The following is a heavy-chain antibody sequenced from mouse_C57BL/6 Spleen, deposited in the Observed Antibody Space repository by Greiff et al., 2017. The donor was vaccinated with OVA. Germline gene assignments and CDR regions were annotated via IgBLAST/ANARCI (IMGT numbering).Heavy chain of an antibody. CDR2: IRNKANGYTT. CDR3: ASSYGNYRYFDV. D-gene: IGHD2-1*01. J-gene: IGHJ1*03. V-gene: IGHV7-3*01. CDR1: GFTFTDYY. Sequence: EVQVVESGGGLVQPGGSLSLSCAASGFTFTDYYMSWVRQPPGKALEWLGFIRNKANGYTTEYSASVKGRFTISRDNSQSILYLQMNALRAEDSATYYCASSYGNYRYFDVWGTGTTVTVSS.